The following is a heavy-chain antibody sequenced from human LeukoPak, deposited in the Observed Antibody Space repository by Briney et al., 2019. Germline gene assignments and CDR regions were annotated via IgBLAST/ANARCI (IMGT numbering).Heavy chain of an antibody. Sequence: SETLSLTCAVSGGSISSGGYSWSWIRQPPGKGLEWIGYIYHSGSTYYNPSPKSRVTISVDRSKNQFSLKLSSVTAADTAVYYCARDRHMVRGSSWFDPWGQGTLVTVSS. CDR1: GGSISSGGYS. D-gene: IGHD3-10*01. CDR3: ARDRHMVRGSSWFDP. J-gene: IGHJ5*02. CDR2: IYHSGST. V-gene: IGHV4-30-2*01.